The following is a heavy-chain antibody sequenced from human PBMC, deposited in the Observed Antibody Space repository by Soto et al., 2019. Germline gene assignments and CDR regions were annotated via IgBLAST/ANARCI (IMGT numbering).Heavy chain of an antibody. CDR2: IKQDGSEK. Sequence: EVQLVESGGGLVQPGGSLRLSCAASGFTFSNYWMSWVRQAPGKGLEWVANIKQDGSEKYYVDSVKGRFTISRGNAKNSLYLQMNSLRAEDTAVYYCARKNRIVVVPAAKNDAFDIWGQGTMVTVSS. CDR1: GFTFSNYW. D-gene: IGHD2-2*01. CDR3: ARKNRIVVVPAAKNDAFDI. V-gene: IGHV3-7*01. J-gene: IGHJ3*02.